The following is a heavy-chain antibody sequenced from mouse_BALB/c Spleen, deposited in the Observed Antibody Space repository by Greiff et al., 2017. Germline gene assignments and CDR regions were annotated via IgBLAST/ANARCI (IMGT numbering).Heavy chain of an antibody. CDR3: ARHGVRQYFDY. CDR1: GFTFSSYA. V-gene: IGHV5-9-3*01. CDR2: ISSGGSYT. J-gene: IGHJ2*01. Sequence: EVHLVESGGGLVKPGGSLKLSCAASGFTFSSYAMSWVRQTPEKRLEWVATISSGGSYTYYPDSVKGRFTISRDNAKNTLYLQMSSLRSEDTAMYYCARHGVRQYFDYWGQGTTLTVSS. D-gene: IGHD2-14*01.